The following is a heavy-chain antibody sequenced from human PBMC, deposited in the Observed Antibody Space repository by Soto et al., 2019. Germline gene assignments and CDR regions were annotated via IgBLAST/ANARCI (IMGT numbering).Heavy chain of an antibody. CDR2: IYWNDDK. CDR3: AHGGLGGWFDP. J-gene: IGHJ5*02. V-gene: IGHV2-5*01. Sequence: KESGPTLVKPTQTLTLTCTFSGFSLSTSGVGVGWIRQHPGKALEWLALIYWNDDKRYSPSLKSRLTITKDTSKNQVVLTMTNMDPVDTATYYCAHGGLGGWFDPWGQGTLVTVSS. D-gene: IGHD1-26*01. CDR1: GFSLSTSGVG.